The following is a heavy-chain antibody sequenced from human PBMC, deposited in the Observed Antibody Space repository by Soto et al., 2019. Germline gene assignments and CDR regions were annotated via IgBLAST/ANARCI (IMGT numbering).Heavy chain of an antibody. Sequence: PSETLSLTCTVSGGSISSGGHYWSCIRKHPGKGLEWIWYIFYTGGTYYNPSLKSRLIISVDTSKNQFSLKLSSVTAADTAVYYCPRLRDGYNHVNFDYSGQGTLVTVSS. J-gene: IGHJ4*02. CDR2: IFYTGGT. CDR1: GGSISSGGHY. D-gene: IGHD5-12*01. V-gene: IGHV4-31*03. CDR3: PRLRDGYNHVNFDY.